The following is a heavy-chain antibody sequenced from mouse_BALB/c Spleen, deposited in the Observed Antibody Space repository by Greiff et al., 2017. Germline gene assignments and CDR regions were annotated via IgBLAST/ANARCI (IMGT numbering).Heavy chain of an antibody. V-gene: IGHV2-6-7*01. Sequence: QVQLKESGPGLVAPSQSLSITCTVSGFSLTGYGVNWVRQPPGKGLEWLGMIWGDGSTDYNSALKSRLIISKDNSKSQVFLKMNSLQTDDTARYYCARDVPYYAMDDWGQGTSVTVSS. CDR3: ARDVPYYAMDD. CDR2: IWGDGST. CDR1: GFSLTGYG. J-gene: IGHJ4*01.